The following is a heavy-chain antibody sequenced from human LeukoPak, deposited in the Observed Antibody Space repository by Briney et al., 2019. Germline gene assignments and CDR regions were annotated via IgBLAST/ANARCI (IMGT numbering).Heavy chain of an antibody. CDR3: AKDNVVYDIWGDAFDI. J-gene: IGHJ3*02. CDR2: IYYSGST. D-gene: IGHD3-9*01. Sequence: SETLSLTCAVYSGSFSGYYWSWIRQPPGKGLEWIGYIYYSGSTNYNPSLKSRVTISVDTSKNQFSLKLSSVTAADTALYYCAKDNVVYDIWGDAFDIWGQGTMVTVSS. CDR1: SGSFSGYY. V-gene: IGHV4-59*01.